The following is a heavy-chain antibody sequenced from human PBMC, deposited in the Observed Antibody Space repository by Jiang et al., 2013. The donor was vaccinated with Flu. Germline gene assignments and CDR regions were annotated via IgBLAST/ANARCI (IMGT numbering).Heavy chain of an antibody. V-gene: IGHV4-30-2*01. CDR3: ARGVRWYDSSGIYFDY. J-gene: IGHJ4*02. Sequence: GLVKPSQTLSLTCAVSGGSISSGGYSWSWIRQPPGKGLEWIGYIYHSGSTYYNPSLKSRVTISVDRSKNQFSLKLSSVTAADTAVYYCARGVRWYDSSGIYFDYWGQGTLVTVSS. D-gene: IGHD3-22*01. CDR2: IYHSGST. CDR1: GGSISSGGYS.